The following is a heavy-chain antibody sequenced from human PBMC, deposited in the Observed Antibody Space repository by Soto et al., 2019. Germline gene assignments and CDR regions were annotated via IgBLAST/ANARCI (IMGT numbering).Heavy chain of an antibody. Sequence: SETLSLTCTVSGGSISSYRWSWIRQPAGKGLEWIGRLNPYGNTHYNPSLKSRVTVSVDTSRNQFFLTLRSVTAADSAVYHCGRESGETWDYEASWGQGTPVTVSS. CDR3: GRESGETWDYEAS. D-gene: IGHD1-7*01. CDR1: GGSISSYR. CDR2: LNPYGNT. V-gene: IGHV4-4*07. J-gene: IGHJ5*02.